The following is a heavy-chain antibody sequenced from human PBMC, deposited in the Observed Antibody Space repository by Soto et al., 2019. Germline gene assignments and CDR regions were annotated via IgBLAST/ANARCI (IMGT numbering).Heavy chain of an antibody. D-gene: IGHD3-22*01. V-gene: IGHV1-3*01. CDR1: GYTFTSYA. Sequence: ASVKVSCKASGYTFTSYAMHWVRQAPGLRLEWMGWINAGNGNTKYSQKFQGRVTITRDTSASTAYMELSSLRSEDTAVYYCARDTLYDSSGYYYVGYNWFDPWGQGTLVTVSS. J-gene: IGHJ5*02. CDR3: ARDTLYDSSGYYYVGYNWFDP. CDR2: INAGNGNT.